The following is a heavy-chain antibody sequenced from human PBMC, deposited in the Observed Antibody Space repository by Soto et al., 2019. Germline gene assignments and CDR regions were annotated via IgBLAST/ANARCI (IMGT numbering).Heavy chain of an antibody. V-gene: IGHV4-59*01. D-gene: IGHD5-18*01. CDR3: ASRYGTVFDY. CDR2: IYYSGST. CDR1: GVSIISYY. Sequence: SETLSLTCTVSGVSIISYYWSWILQPPGKGLEWIGYIYYSGSTNYNPSLKSRVTISVDTSKNQFSLKLSSVTAADTAVYYCASRYGTVFDYCGQVTLVTVSS. J-gene: IGHJ4*02.